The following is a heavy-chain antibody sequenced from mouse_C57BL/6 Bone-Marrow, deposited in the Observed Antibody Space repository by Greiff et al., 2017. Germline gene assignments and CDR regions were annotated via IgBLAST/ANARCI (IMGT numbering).Heavy chain of an antibody. V-gene: IGHV14-4*01. J-gene: IGHJ2*01. CDR1: GFNIKDYY. CDR3: TTGAVVPYLDY. CDR2: IDPENGDT. D-gene: IGHD1-1*01. Sequence: EVQVVESGAELVRPGASVKLSCTASGFNIKDYYMHWVKQRPEQGLEWIGWIDPENGDTEYASKFQGKATITADTSSNTAYLQLSSLTSEDTAVYYGTTGAVVPYLDYWGQGTALTVSA.